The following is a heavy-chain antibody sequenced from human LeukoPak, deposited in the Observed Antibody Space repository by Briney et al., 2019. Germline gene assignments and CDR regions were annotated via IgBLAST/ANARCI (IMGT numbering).Heavy chain of an antibody. CDR2: TTHNSGGT. CDR3: ARGGPFSQQLGFYWYFDL. V-gene: IGHV1-2*04. CDR1: GYNFTGYY. D-gene: IGHD6-13*01. J-gene: IGHJ2*01. Sequence: ASVKVSCKASGYNFTGYYIHWVRQAPGQGLEWMGWTTHNSGGTNYAQKFQGWVTMTRDTSISTAYMELSRLRSDDTAVYYCARGGPFSQQLGFYWYFDLWGRGTLVTVSS.